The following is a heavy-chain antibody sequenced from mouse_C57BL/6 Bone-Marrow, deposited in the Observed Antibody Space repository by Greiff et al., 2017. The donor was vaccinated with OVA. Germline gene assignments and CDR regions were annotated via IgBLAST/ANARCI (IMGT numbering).Heavy chain of an antibody. CDR3: TSGGYYGSSPFAY. J-gene: IGHJ3*01. Sequence: EVKLVESGGGLVQPGGSMKLSCAASGFTFSDAWMDWVRQSPEKGLEWVAEIRNKANNHATYYAESVNGRFTISRDDSKSSVYLQMNSLRAEDTGIYYCTSGGYYGSSPFAYWGQGTLVTVSA. V-gene: IGHV6-6*01. D-gene: IGHD1-1*01. CDR1: GFTFSDAW. CDR2: IRNKANNHAT.